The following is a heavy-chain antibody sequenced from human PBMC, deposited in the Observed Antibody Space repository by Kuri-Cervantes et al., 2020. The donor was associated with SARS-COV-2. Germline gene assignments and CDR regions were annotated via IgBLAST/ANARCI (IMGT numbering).Heavy chain of an antibody. Sequence: ASVKVSCKASGYTFTTYYMHWVRQAPGQGLEWMGIINPSGGSTSYAQKFRGRVTMTRDTSTSTVYMQLSSLRSEDTAVYYCARGGLVPAALDAFDIWGQGTMVTVSS. CDR1: GYTFTTYY. CDR3: ARGGLVPAALDAFDI. D-gene: IGHD2-2*01. CDR2: INPSGGST. J-gene: IGHJ3*02. V-gene: IGHV1-46*03.